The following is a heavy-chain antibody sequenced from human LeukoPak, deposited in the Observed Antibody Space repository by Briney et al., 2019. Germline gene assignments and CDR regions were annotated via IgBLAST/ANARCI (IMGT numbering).Heavy chain of an antibody. J-gene: IGHJ3*01. CDR2: INQSGRT. D-gene: IGHD5-18*01. V-gene: IGHV4-34*01. Sequence: SETLSLTCAVYGGSFSRYYWSWIRQVPGKGLEWLGEINQSGRTNYNPSLKSRVTISVDTAKNQISLNLSFVTATDTAVYYCARGWFGFRHNSYADDNAFDVWGPGTMVTVSS. CDR3: ARGWFGFRHNSYADDNAFDV. CDR1: GGSFSRYY.